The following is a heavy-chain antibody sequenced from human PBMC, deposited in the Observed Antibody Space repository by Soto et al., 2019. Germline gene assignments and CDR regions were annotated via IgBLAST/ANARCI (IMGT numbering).Heavy chain of an antibody. CDR1: GFTFSSYA. V-gene: IGHV3-30-3*01. D-gene: IGHD1-26*01. Sequence: GGSLRLSCAASGFTFSSYAMHWVRQAPGKGLEWVAVISYDGSNKYYADSVKGRFTISRDNSKNTLYLQMNSLRAEDTAVYYCARDRVWGIVGATTPGSVGQFDYCGQGTLVTVSS. CDR2: ISYDGSNK. J-gene: IGHJ4*02. CDR3: ARDRVWGIVGATTPGSVGQFDY.